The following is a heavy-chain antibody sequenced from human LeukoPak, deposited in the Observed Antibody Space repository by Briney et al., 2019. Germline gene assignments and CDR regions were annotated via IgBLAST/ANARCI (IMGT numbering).Heavy chain of an antibody. Sequence: SVKVSCKASGYTFTSYGISWVRQAPGQGLEWMGRIIPILGIANYAQKFQGRVTITADESTSTAYMELSSLRSEDTAVYYCARPRGGIAARQGPSYFDYWGQGTLVTVSS. CDR1: GYTFTSYG. D-gene: IGHD6-6*01. J-gene: IGHJ4*02. CDR2: IIPILGIA. CDR3: ARPRGGIAARQGPSYFDY. V-gene: IGHV1-69*04.